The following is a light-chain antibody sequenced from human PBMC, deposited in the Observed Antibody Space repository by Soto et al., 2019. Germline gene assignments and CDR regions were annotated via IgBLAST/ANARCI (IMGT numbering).Light chain of an antibody. CDR3: QQYNSYWT. Sequence: DIQMTQSPSTLSASVGDRVNITCRVSQSISSWLAWYQQKAGKAPKLLIYNASSLESGVPSRFSGSGSGTEFTLTISSLQPDDFATYYCQQYNSYWTFGQGTKVEIK. J-gene: IGKJ1*01. CDR2: NAS. V-gene: IGKV1-5*03. CDR1: QSISSW.